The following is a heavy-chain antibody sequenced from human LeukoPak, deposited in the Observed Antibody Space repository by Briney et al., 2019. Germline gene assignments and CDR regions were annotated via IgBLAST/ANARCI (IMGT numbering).Heavy chain of an antibody. V-gene: IGHV4-39*01. D-gene: IGHD1-1*01. J-gene: IGHJ4*02. CDR1: GGSISSSSYY. Sequence: KPSETLSLTCTVSGGSISSSSYYWGWIRQPPGKGLEWIGSIYYSGSTYYNPSLKSRVTISVDTSKNQFSLKLSSVTAADTAVYYCARHGTPGLFDYWGQGTLVTVSS. CDR3: ARHGTPGLFDY. CDR2: IYYSGST.